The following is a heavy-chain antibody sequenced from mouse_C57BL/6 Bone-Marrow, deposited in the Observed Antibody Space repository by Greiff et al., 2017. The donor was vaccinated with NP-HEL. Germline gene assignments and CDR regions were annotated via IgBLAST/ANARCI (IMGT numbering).Heavy chain of an antibody. V-gene: IGHV6-6*01. CDR3: TRYGNYEGDYFDY. D-gene: IGHD2-1*01. Sequence: EVKLEESGGGLVQPGGSMKLSCAASGFTFSDAWMDWVRQSPEKGLEWVAEIRNKANNHATYYAESVKGRFTISRDDSKSSVYLQMNSLRAEDTGIYYCTRYGNYEGDYFDYWGQGTTLTVSS. CDR2: IRNKANNHAT. J-gene: IGHJ2*01. CDR1: GFTFSDAW.